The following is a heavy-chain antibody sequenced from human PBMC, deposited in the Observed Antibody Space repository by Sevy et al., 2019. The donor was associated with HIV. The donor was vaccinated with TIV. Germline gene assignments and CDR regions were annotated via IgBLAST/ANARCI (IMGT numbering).Heavy chain of an antibody. V-gene: IGHV1-2*02. CDR2: INPNSGGT. CDR3: ARVFEAYCSSTSCYYFDY. Sequence: ASVKVSCKASGYTFTGYYMHWVRQAPGQGLEWMGWINPNSGGTNYAQTFQGRVTMTRDTSISTAYMELSRLRSDDTAVYYCARVFEAYCSSTSCYYFDYWGQGTLVTVSS. D-gene: IGHD2-2*01. CDR1: GYTFTGYY. J-gene: IGHJ4*02.